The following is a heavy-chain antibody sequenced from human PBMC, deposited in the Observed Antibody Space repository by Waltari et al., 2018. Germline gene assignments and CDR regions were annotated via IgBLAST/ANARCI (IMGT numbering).Heavy chain of an antibody. Sequence: EVQLVESGGGLVQPGGSLRLSFAASGFDVSRNYMSWGRPAPGKGLEWVSFIYISGSTYYADSVKGRFTISRDNSKNTLYLQMTSLRAEDTAVYYCARDAGTVAAEGDYWGQGTLVTVSS. J-gene: IGHJ4*02. V-gene: IGHV3-66*01. CDR2: IYISGST. CDR3: ARDAGTVAAEGDY. CDR1: GFDVSRNY. D-gene: IGHD6-19*01.